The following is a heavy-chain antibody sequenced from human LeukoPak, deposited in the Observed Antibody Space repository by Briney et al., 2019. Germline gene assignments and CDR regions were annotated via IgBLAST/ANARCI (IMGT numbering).Heavy chain of an antibody. CDR2: FGTRSTSI. CDR3: AREVSEGFDF. CDR1: GFTFSGYS. V-gene: IGHV3-21*01. J-gene: IGHJ4*02. Sequence: GGALRLSCTASGFTFSGYSMNWIRQAPGKGLEWVSSFGTRSTSIYHAGSVKGRFAISRDNAKNSLYLQMNSLRAEDTAVYYCAREVSEGFDFWGQGTLVTVSS. D-gene: IGHD3-22*01.